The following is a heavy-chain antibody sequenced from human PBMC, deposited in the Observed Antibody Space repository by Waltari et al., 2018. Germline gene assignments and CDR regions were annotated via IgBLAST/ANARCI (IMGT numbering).Heavy chain of an antibody. D-gene: IGHD2-15*01. V-gene: IGHV4-4*02. CDR2: ARSTGKT. CDR3: ARERGRGLYLDA. CDR1: GDSVTSHNW. J-gene: IGHJ5*02. Sequence: QLQLQESGPGMVKPSGTLSLSCAVAGDSVTSHNWWRWVRQSPQRGLGWIGQARSTGKTNYSPSCASRVTMSLDASNNQCSLKVTSATAADTAVYYCARERGRGLYLDAWGPGTLVTVSP.